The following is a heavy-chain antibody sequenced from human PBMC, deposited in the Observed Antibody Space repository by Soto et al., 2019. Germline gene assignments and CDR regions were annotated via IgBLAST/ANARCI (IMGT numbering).Heavy chain of an antibody. Sequence: GGSLRLSCAASGFTFSSYAMSWVRQAPGKGLEWVSAISGSGGSTYYADSVKGRFTISRDNSKNTLYLQMNSLRAEDTAVYYCAKHAQIPINDYYYYMDVWGKGTTVTVSS. CDR1: GFTFSSYA. D-gene: IGHD3-9*01. CDR2: ISGSGGST. CDR3: AKHAQIPINDYYYYMDV. V-gene: IGHV3-23*01. J-gene: IGHJ6*03.